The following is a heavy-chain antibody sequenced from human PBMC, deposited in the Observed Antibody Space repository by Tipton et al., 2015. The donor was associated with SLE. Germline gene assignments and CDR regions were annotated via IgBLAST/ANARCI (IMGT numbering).Heavy chain of an antibody. D-gene: IGHD2-15*01. CDR1: GFTFSSYG. CDR2: IYYSGST. V-gene: IGHV4-59*08. J-gene: IGHJ6*02. Sequence: LRLSCAASGFTFSSYGMHWIRQPPGKGLEWIGYIYYSGSTNYNPSLKSRVTISVDTSRNQFSLILTSVTAADTAVYYCARRGRLPASGSYYYVMDVWGQGTTVIVSS. CDR3: ARRGRLPASGSYYYVMDV.